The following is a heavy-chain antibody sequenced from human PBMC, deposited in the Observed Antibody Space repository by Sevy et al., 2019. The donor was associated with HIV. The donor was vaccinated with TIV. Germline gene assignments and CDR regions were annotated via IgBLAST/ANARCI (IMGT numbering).Heavy chain of an antibody. J-gene: IGHJ6*02. V-gene: IGHV3-23*01. CDR2: ISASGRYT. CDR3: AKGYCSGGSCPRDYYYYGMDV. CDR1: EIAFSNYA. Sequence: GGSLRLSCAASEIAFSNYAMSWVRQAPGKGLEWVSAISASGRYTYYAHSVEGRFTISRDNSRNTVYVQMTSLRAEDTAVYYCAKGYCSGGSCPRDYYYYGMDVWGQGTTVTVSS. D-gene: IGHD2-15*01.